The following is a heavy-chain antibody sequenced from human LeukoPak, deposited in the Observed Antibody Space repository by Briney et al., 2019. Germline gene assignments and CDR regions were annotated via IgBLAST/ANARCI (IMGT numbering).Heavy chain of an antibody. J-gene: IGHJ4*02. Sequence: PGGSLRLSCAASGFTFSSYSMNWVRQAPGKGLVWVSRINSDGSSTSYADSVKGRFTISRDNAKNTLYLQMNSLRAEDTAVYYCARVYWGLRYTYHPPDYWGQGTLVTVSS. D-gene: IGHD3-9*01. V-gene: IGHV3-74*01. CDR1: GFTFSSYS. CDR3: ARVYWGLRYTYHPPDY. CDR2: INSDGSST.